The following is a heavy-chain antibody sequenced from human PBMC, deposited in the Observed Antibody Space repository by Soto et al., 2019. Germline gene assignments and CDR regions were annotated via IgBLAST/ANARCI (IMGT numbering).Heavy chain of an antibody. CDR1: GGSIRSYY. Sequence: SETLSLTCTVSGGSIRSYYWSWIRQPPGKGLEWIGYIYYSGSSNYNPSLKSRVTISVDTSKNQFSLKLSSVTAADTAVYYCARPRDCSSTSCYGALDPWGQGTLVTVSS. J-gene: IGHJ5*02. CDR3: ARPRDCSSTSCYGALDP. D-gene: IGHD2-2*01. CDR2: IYYSGSS. V-gene: IGHV4-59*08.